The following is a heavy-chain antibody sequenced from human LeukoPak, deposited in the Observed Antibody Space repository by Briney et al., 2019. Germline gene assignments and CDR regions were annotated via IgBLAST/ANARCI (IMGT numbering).Heavy chain of an antibody. CDR1: GYTFTVFH. CDR3: ARWTTMVRTFDI. J-gene: IGHJ3*02. D-gene: IGHD3-10*01. CDR2: INPNSGGT. Sequence: ASVKVPCKASGYTFTVFHMHWVRQAPGQGLEWMGRINPNSGGTNYAQKFQGRVTMTRDTAITTAYMELSRLRSDDTAVYYCARWTTMVRTFDIWGQGTMVTVSS. V-gene: IGHV1-2*02.